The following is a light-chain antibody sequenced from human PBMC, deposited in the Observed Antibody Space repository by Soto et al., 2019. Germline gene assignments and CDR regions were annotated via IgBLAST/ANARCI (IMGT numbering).Light chain of an antibody. Sequence: EIVLTQSPGTLSLSPGERATLSCRASQSVSSSYLAWYQQKPGQAPRLLIYGASSRATGIPDRFSGSGSGTDFPLTLSRLEPEDFAVYYCQQYGSSPGFTFGPGTKVDIK. J-gene: IGKJ3*01. CDR2: GAS. CDR1: QSVSSSY. V-gene: IGKV3-20*01. CDR3: QQYGSSPGFT.